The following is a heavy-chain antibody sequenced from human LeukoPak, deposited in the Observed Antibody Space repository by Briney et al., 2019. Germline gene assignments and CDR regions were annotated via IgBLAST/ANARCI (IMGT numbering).Heavy chain of an antibody. D-gene: IGHD6-19*01. V-gene: IGHV4-59*01. J-gene: IGHJ5*02. CDR3: ARHSSSVSGWYIGWFDP. CDR1: GGSISRYY. Sequence: PSETLSLTCTVSGGSISRYYWSWIRQPPGKGLEWIGNIYYTGSTNFNPSLKSRVTISVDTSKNQFSLKLSSVTAADTAVYYCARHSSSVSGWYIGWFDPWGQGTLVTVSS. CDR2: IYYTGST.